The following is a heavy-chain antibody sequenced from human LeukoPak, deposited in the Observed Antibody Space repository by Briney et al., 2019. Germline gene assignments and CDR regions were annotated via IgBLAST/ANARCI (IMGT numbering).Heavy chain of an antibody. J-gene: IGHJ6*02. CDR3: ARVRALVVRGVNLYGMDV. CDR1: GFTFSSYS. D-gene: IGHD3-10*01. V-gene: IGHV3-48*02. Sequence: PGGSLRLSCAASGFTFSSYSMNWVRQAPGKGLEWVSYISSSSSTIYYADSVKGRFTISRDNAKNSLYLQMNSLRDEDTAVYYCARVRALVVRGVNLYGMDVWGQGTTVTVSS. CDR2: ISSSSSTI.